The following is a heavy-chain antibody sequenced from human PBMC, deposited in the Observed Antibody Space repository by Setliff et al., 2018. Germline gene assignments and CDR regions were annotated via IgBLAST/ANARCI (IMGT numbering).Heavy chain of an antibody. D-gene: IGHD3-3*01. V-gene: IGHV4-61*09. Sequence: TLSLTCTVSGDSISSRRNYWGWFRQPAGKELEWIGQIYTSWSTNYNPSLKSRVTISLDTSKNQFSLSLTSVTAEDTAVYYCARMSGFQYIDVWDKGTKVTVSS. CDR1: GDSISSRRNY. J-gene: IGHJ6*03. CDR3: ARMSGFQYIDV. CDR2: IYTSWST.